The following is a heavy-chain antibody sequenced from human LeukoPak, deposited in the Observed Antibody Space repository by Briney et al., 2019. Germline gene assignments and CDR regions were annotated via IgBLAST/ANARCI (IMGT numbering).Heavy chain of an antibody. V-gene: IGHV3-23*01. CDR1: GFTFSSYA. CDR3: AKAPSKLGYFDY. J-gene: IGHJ4*02. CDR2: ISSDGGSS. Sequence: GGSLRLSCAASGFTFSSYAISWVRQAPGKGLEWVSAISSDGGSSYYADSVKGRFTISRDNSKDTLYLQMNSLRAEDTAVYYCAKAPSKLGYFDYWGQGTLVTVSS.